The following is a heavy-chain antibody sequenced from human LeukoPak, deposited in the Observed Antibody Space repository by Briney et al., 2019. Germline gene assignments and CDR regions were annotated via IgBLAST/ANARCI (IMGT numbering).Heavy chain of an antibody. Sequence: ASVTVSCKTSGYTFTTYGITWVRQAPGQGLEWMGWISTYDGKTKYSQKVQGRVTMTTDTSTSTVYMDLRSLRSDDTAVYYCAILPSYYYDSSGYLGDDYWGQGTLVTVSS. D-gene: IGHD3-22*01. V-gene: IGHV1-18*01. CDR2: ISTYDGKT. CDR1: GYTFTTYG. J-gene: IGHJ4*02. CDR3: AILPSYYYDSSGYLGDDY.